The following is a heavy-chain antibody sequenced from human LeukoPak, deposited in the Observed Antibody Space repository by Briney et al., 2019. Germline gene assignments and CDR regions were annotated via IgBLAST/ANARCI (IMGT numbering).Heavy chain of an antibody. CDR2: IIPRLGTT. V-gene: IGHV1-69*05. CDR1: GGTFNSYA. Sequence: ASVKVSCKASGGTFNSYAISWVRQAPGQELEWMGGIIPRLGTTKYIEKFQGRITITTDESTTTAYMELTSLRSEDTAVYYCAADGTDWGQGTLVTVSS. CDR3: AADGTD. J-gene: IGHJ4*02.